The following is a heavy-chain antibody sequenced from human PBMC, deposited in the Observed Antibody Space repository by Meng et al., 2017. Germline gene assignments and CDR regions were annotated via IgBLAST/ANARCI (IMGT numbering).Heavy chain of an antibody. CDR2: IKRNRDGGTI. J-gene: IGHJ4*02. CDR1: GLRFTDGW. D-gene: IGHD6-13*01. CDR3: ATGAAAADH. Sequence: EVKRVGYGGGLVKPGGSLRLSCVASGLRFTDGWMSWVRQAPGKGLEWVGRIKRNRDGGTIDYAARVKGRFTISRDESKNTLYLQMDSLITEDTAVYFCATGAAAADHWGQGTLVTVSS. V-gene: IGHV3-15*01.